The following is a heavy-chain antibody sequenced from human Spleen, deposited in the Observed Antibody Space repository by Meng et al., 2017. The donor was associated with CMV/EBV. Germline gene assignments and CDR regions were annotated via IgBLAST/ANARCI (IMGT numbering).Heavy chain of an antibody. CDR3: AKDRTASGNYLPLDY. J-gene: IGHJ4*02. Sequence: SGFTFSSHGMHWVRQAPGKGLEWLSFIRFDGKNKYYVDSVKGRFTISRDNSKSTLYLQMNSLRTDDTAMYYCAKDRTASGNYLPLDYWGQGTLVTVSS. CDR2: IRFDGKNK. V-gene: IGHV3-30*02. D-gene: IGHD4-11*01. CDR1: GFTFSSHG.